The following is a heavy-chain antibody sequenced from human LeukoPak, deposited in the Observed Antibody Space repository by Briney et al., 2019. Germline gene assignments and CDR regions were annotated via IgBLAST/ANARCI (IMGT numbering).Heavy chain of an antibody. CDR3: ARESVSGDYGGGGHFDY. Sequence: SETLSLTCAVSGYSISSGYYWGWIRQPPGKGLEWIGSIYHSGSTYYNPSLKSRVTISVDTSKNQFSLKLSSVTAADTAVYYCARESVSGDYGGGGHFDYWGQGTLVTVSS. D-gene: IGHD4-23*01. V-gene: IGHV4-38-2*02. J-gene: IGHJ4*02. CDR2: IYHSGST. CDR1: GYSISSGYY.